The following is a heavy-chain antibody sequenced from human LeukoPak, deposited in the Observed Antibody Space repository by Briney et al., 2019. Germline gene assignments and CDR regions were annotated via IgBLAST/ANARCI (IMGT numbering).Heavy chain of an antibody. J-gene: IGHJ5*02. CDR3: AKPYSSSSGGYYVDP. Sequence: GGSLRLSCAASGFTFSSYAMSWVRQAPGKGLEWVSAISGSGGSTYYADSVKGRFTISRDDSKNTLYLQMNSLRAEDTAVYYCAKPYSSSSGGYYVDPWGRGTLVTVSS. D-gene: IGHD6-6*01. CDR2: ISGSGGST. CDR1: GFTFSSYA. V-gene: IGHV3-23*01.